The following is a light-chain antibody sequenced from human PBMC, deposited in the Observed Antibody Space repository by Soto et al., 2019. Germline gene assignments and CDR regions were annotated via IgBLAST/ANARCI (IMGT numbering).Light chain of an antibody. CDR2: GAS. Sequence: IVMTQSQATRPGSQGAIAKLYCAASQSVSSNLAWYQQKPGQGPRLLIYGASSRATGIPARFSGSGSATEFTLTISSLQSEDFAVYFCQQYNRWPLTCGQGTKGDIK. CDR1: QSVSSN. V-gene: IGKV3-15*01. CDR3: QQYNRWPLT. J-gene: IGKJ1*01.